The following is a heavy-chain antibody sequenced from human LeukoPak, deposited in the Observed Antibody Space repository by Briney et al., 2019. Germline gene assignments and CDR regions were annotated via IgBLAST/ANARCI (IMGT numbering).Heavy chain of an antibody. Sequence: PGGSLRLSCAASGFTFSSYEMNWVRQAPGKGLEWLSYMSESGNTIYSADSVKGRFTISRDNAKNSLYLQMNRLRAEDTAVYYCARLSRADSGNWLVPWGEGTLVSVSS. CDR1: GFTFSSYE. CDR3: ARLSRADSGNWLVP. V-gene: IGHV3-48*03. J-gene: IGHJ5*02. CDR2: MSESGNTI. D-gene: IGHD3-10*01.